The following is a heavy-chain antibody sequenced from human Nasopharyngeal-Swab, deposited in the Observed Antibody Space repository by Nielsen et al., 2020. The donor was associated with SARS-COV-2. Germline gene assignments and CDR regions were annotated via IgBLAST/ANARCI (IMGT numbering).Heavy chain of an antibody. V-gene: IGHV3-21*01. CDR3: ARDGGATIFDY. J-gene: IGHJ4*02. D-gene: IGHD1-26*01. CDR2: ISSSSSYI. Sequence: GSLRLSCAASGLTFSSYSMNWVRQAPGKGLEWVSSISSSSSYIYYADSVKGRFTISRDNAKNSLYLQMNSLRAEDTAVYYCARDGGATIFDYWGQGTLVTVSS. CDR1: GLTFSSYS.